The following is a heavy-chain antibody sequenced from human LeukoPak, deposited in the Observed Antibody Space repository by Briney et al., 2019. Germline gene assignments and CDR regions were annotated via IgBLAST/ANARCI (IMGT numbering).Heavy chain of an antibody. CDR1: GGSISSYY. D-gene: IGHD3-9*01. CDR2: IYYSGST. J-gene: IGHJ4*02. V-gene: IGHV4-59*08. Sequence: SETLSLTCTVSGGSISSYYWSWIRQPPGKALEWIGYIYYSGSTNYNPSLKSRVTISVDTSKNQFSLKLSSVTAADTAVYYCARLSEDDILTGYQPYFDYWDQGTLVTVSS. CDR3: ARLSEDDILTGYQPYFDY.